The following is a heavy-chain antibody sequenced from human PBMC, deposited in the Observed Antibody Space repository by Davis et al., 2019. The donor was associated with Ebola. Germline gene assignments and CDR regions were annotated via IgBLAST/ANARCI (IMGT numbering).Heavy chain of an antibody. CDR3: ARVSVLLWFGELLYYYYVMDV. V-gene: IGHV4-34*01. D-gene: IGHD3-10*01. J-gene: IGHJ6*02. CDR2: MDHSGNT. Sequence: SETLSLTCAVHGGSFSGYYWSWIRQPPGKGLEWIGEMDHSGNTNYNPSLKSRVTISVDTSKNHFSLKLSSVTAADTAVYYCARVSVLLWFGELLYYYYVMDVWGQGTTVTVSS. CDR1: GGSFSGYY.